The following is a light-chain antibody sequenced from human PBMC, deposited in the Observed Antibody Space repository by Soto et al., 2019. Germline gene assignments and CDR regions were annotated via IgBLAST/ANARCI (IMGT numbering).Light chain of an antibody. J-gene: IGLJ2*01. CDR2: DVS. CDR1: SSDVGGYNY. CDR3: SSYTCSSTLDVV. Sequence: QSALTQPASVSGSPGQSITISCTGTSSDVGGYNYVSWYQQHPGKAPKLIIYDVSNRPSGDSNRFSGSKSGNTASLTISGLQAEDEADYYCSSYTCSSTLDVVFGGGTKVTLL. V-gene: IGLV2-14*01.